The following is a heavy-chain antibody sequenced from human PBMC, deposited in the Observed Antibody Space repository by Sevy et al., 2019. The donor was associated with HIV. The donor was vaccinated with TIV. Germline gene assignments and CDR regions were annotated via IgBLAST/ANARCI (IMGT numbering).Heavy chain of an antibody. J-gene: IGHJ4*02. Sequence: GGSLRLSCAASGFTFSSYAMSWVRQAPGKGLEWVSAISGSGGSTYYTDSVKGRFTISRDNSKNTRYLQMNSLRAEDTAVYYCAKDRDYYDSSGYIDYWGQGTLVTVSS. CDR2: ISGSGGST. CDR1: GFTFSSYA. D-gene: IGHD3-22*01. V-gene: IGHV3-23*01. CDR3: AKDRDYYDSSGYIDY.